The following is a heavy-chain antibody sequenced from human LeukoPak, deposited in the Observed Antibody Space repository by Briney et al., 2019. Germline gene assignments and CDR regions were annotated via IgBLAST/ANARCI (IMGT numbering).Heavy chain of an antibody. CDR3: ARGNYYGQDY. CDR1: GFTFSSYA. J-gene: IGHJ4*02. V-gene: IGHV3-74*01. D-gene: IGHD3-10*01. Sequence: TGGSLRLSCAASGFTFSSYAMSWVRQAPGKGLVWISRINSDGSTTSYADSVKGRFTISRDNAKNTLYLQMNSLRAEDTAVYYCARGNYYGQDYWGQGTLVTVSS. CDR2: INSDGSTT.